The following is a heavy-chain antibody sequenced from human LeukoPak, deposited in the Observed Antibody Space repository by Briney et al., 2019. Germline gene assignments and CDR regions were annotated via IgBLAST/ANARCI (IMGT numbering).Heavy chain of an antibody. V-gene: IGHV4-39*01. CDR1: GGSISSSSYY. D-gene: IGHD1/OR15-1a*01. J-gene: IGHJ6*02. Sequence: SETLSLTCTASGGSISSSSYYWGWIRQPPGKGLEWIGSIYYSGSTYYNPSLKSRVTISVDTSKNQFSLKLSSVTAADTAVYYCATLNKGDYYYGMDVWGQGTTVTVSS. CDR3: ATLNKGDYYYGMDV. CDR2: IYYSGST.